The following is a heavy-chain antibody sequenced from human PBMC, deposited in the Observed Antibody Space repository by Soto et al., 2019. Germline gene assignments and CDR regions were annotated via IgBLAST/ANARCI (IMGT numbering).Heavy chain of an antibody. CDR3: PRGLGATEY. CDR2: MHPHRGNS. D-gene: IGHD1-26*01. V-gene: IGHV1-8*02. Sequence: QVQLVQSGAEVKKPGASVKVSCKASGYTFTSYHISWVRQASGRGLEWMGWMHPHRGNSGYARKFQGRVTMTCDISTSTAYMELSSLRSEDTAVYFCPRGLGATEYWGQGTLVTGSS. J-gene: IGHJ4*02. CDR1: GYTFTSYH.